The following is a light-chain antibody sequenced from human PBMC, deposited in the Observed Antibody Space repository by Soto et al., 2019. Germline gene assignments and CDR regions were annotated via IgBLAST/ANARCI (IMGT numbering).Light chain of an antibody. CDR1: QSIDKW. CDR3: QQYNRFPWT. CDR2: KAS. J-gene: IGKJ1*01. V-gene: IGKV1-5*03. Sequence: DIQMTQSPSTLSASVGDRVTITCRASQSIDKWLAWYQQKPGKAPKLLIYKASILQSGVPSRFSGSGSETEFTLTISSLQHHDVGSYFSQQYNRFPWTIGKGTKVQIK.